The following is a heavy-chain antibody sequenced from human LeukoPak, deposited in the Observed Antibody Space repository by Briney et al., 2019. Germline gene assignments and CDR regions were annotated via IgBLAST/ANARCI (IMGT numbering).Heavy chain of an antibody. Sequence: PSETLSLTCSVSGDSISNNNYYWGCIRQPPGKGLEWIGSFTYGGGTYYNPSLKSRVTISVDTSKNQFSLKVTSVTAADTAVYYCARRSSNPVGAIDYWGQGTLVIVSS. CDR1: GDSISNNNYY. D-gene: IGHD1-26*01. V-gene: IGHV4-39*01. CDR2: FTYGGGT. CDR3: ARRSSNPVGAIDY. J-gene: IGHJ4*02.